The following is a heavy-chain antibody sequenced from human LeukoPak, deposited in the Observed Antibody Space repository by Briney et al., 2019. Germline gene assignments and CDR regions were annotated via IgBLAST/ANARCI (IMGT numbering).Heavy chain of an antibody. CDR2: INPNSGGT. V-gene: IGHV1-2*02. CDR1: GYTFTGYY. J-gene: IGHJ4*02. Sequence: ASVRVSCTASGYTFTGYYMHWVRQAPGQGLEWMGWINPNSGGTNYAQTFQGRVTMTRDTSISTAYMELSRLRSDDTAVYYCARVLNGRWIAVAGTEGVLGYWGQGTLVTVSS. CDR3: ARVLNGRWIAVAGTEGVLGY. D-gene: IGHD6-19*01.